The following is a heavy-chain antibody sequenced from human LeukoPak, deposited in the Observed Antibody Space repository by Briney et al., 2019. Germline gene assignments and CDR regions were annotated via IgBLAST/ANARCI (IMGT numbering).Heavy chain of an antibody. CDR3: ARDECGGDCYSN. CDR1: GGSFSGYY. Sequence: SETLPLTCAVYGGSFSGYYWSWIRQPPGKGLEWIGEINHSGSTNYNPSLKSRVTISVDTSKNQFSLKLSSVTAADTAVYYCARDECGGDCYSNWGQGTLVTVSS. J-gene: IGHJ4*02. D-gene: IGHD2-21*01. CDR2: INHSGST. V-gene: IGHV4-34*01.